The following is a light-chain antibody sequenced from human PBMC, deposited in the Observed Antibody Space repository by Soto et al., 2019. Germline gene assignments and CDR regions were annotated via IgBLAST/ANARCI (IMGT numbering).Light chain of an antibody. CDR2: GAS. J-gene: IGKJ2*01. CDR1: QNINNW. Sequence: DTQMTQSPSTLSASVGDTVTITCRARQNINNWLAWYQQKPEKVPKLLIYGASTLEDGVPSRFSGSRSGTEVTLTINSLQPDDLATYYCQRYDGYFGQGTKGDIK. CDR3: QRYDGY. V-gene: IGKV1-5*01.